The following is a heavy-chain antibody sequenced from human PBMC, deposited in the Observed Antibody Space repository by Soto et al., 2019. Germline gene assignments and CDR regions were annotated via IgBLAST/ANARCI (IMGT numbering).Heavy chain of an antibody. CDR3: ARDGAVAGKTNFDY. V-gene: IGHV1-3*01. CDR2: INAGNGKT. J-gene: IGHJ4*02. Sequence: ASVKVSCKASGYTFTNYAIHWVRQGPGQRLEWMGWINAGNGKTKYSQKFQGRVTITRDTSASTAYMELSSLRSEDTAVYYCARDGAVAGKTNFDYWGQGTLVTVSS. CDR1: GYTFTNYA. D-gene: IGHD6-19*01.